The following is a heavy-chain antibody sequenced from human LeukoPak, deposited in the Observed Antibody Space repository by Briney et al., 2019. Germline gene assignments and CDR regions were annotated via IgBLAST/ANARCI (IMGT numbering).Heavy chain of an antibody. J-gene: IGHJ3*02. CDR2: ISGSGGST. CDR1: GFTFSSYA. Sequence: GGSLGLSCAASGFTFSSYAMSWVRQAPGKGLEWVSAISGSGGSTYYADSVKGRFTISRDNSKNTLYLQMNSLRAEDTAVYYCAKPYYDFWSGYYGDAFDIWGQGTMVTVSS. D-gene: IGHD3-3*01. CDR3: AKPYYDFWSGYYGDAFDI. V-gene: IGHV3-23*01.